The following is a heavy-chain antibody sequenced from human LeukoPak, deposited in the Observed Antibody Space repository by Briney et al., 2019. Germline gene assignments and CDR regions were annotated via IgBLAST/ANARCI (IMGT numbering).Heavy chain of an antibody. V-gene: IGHV3-33*01. J-gene: IGHJ6*04. CDR3: ARDNIAAAGYYYYYGMDV. Sequence: PGGSLRLSCAASGFTFSSYGMHWVRQAPGKGLEWVAVIWYDGSNKYYADSVKGRFTISRDNSKNTLYLQMNSLSAEDTAVYYCARDNIAAAGYYYYYGMDVWGKGTTVTVSS. D-gene: IGHD6-13*01. CDR2: IWYDGSNK. CDR1: GFTFSSYG.